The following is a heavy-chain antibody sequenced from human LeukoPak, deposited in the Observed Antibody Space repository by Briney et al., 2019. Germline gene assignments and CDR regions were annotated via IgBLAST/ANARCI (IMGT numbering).Heavy chain of an antibody. Sequence: GGSLRLSCAASGFTFSSYGMHWVRQAPGKGLEWVAFIRYDGSNKYYADSVKGRFTISRDNSKNTLYLQMNSLRAEDTAVYYCAKHYDSSGTYDFDYWGQGTLVTVSS. CDR3: AKHYDSSGTYDFDY. J-gene: IGHJ4*02. CDR1: GFTFSSYG. V-gene: IGHV3-30*02. CDR2: IRYDGSNK. D-gene: IGHD3-22*01.